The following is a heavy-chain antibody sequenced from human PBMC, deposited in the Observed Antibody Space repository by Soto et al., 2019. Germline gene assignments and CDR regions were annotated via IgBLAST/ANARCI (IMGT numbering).Heavy chain of an antibody. J-gene: IGHJ4*02. CDR2: ISASGAGT. V-gene: IGHV3-23*01. CDR1: GFTFSNYS. Sequence: GGSLRLSCAVSGFTFSNYSINWVRQTPGKGLEWVSTISASGAGTYYVDSVKGRLTISRDNSKNTLYLEMHSLRADDAAIYYCAKRKGFGSFDSWGQGTLVTVSS. CDR3: AKRKGFGSFDS. D-gene: IGHD3-10*01.